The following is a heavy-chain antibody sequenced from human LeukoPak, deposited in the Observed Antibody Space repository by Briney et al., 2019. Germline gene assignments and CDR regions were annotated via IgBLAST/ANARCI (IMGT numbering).Heavy chain of an antibody. J-gene: IGHJ4*02. D-gene: IGHD5-24*01. Sequence: MASETLSLTCTVSGGSISSYNWSWIRQPPGKGLEWIGYIYYSGSTNYNPSLKSRVTISVDTSKNQFSLKLTFVTGAEKALNYCARLNGSDGYPVDYWGQGTLVTVSS. CDR1: GGSISSYN. CDR3: ARLNGSDGYPVDY. V-gene: IGHV4-59*08. CDR2: IYYSGST.